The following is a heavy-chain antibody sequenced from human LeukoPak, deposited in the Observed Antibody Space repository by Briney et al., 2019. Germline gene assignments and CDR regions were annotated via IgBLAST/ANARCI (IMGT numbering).Heavy chain of an antibody. CDR3: ARVGVAERPRNDASNI. CDR2: INPNSGGT. D-gene: IGHD6-19*01. Sequence: ASVKVSCKASGYTFTGYYMHWVRQAPGRGLEWMGWINPNSGGTNYAQKFQGRVTITRDTSISTAYMELSRLRPDDTAVYYCARVGVAERPRNDASNIWGQGTMVTVSS. CDR1: GYTFTGYY. J-gene: IGHJ3*02. V-gene: IGHV1-2*02.